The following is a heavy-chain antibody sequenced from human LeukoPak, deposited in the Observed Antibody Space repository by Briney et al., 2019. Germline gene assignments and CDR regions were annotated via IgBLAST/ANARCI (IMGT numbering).Heavy chain of an antibody. V-gene: IGHV3-7*01. CDR3: ARAPSLYYYDSSLFDY. D-gene: IGHD3-22*01. Sequence: GGSLRLSCAASGFTFSSYWMKGVRQARGKGLEWVASIKQDGSEKYYVDFLKGRFTISRDNAKNSLYLQMNSLRAEDTAVYYCARAPSLYYYDSSLFDYWGQGTLVTVSS. J-gene: IGHJ4*02. CDR1: GFTFSSYW. CDR2: IKQDGSEK.